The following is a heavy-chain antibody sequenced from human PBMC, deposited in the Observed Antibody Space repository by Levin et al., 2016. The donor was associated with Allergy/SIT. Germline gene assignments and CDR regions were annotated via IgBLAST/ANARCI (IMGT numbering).Heavy chain of an antibody. CDR1: GGSISSYY. V-gene: IGHV4-59*13. CDR2: IYYSGST. CDR3: ARVGAGGTHTSFDY. J-gene: IGHJ4*02. D-gene: IGHD1-14*01. Sequence: SETLSLTCTVSGGSISSYYWSWIRQPPGKGLEWIGYIYYSGSTNYNPSLKSRVTISVDTSKNQFSLKVNSVTAADTAVYYCARVGAGGTHTSFDYWGQGTLVTVSP.